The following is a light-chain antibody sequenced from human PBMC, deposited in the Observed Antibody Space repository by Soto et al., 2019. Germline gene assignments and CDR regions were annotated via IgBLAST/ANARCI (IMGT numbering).Light chain of an antibody. J-gene: IGLJ2*01. CDR2: GNN. CDR1: SSNIGAGYD. CDR3: QSYDSSLSGSV. Sequence: QSVLTQPLSLSGAPGQRVTISCTGSSSNIGAGYDVHWYQQFPGTAPKLLMYGNNNRPSGVPDRFSGSKSGTSASLAITGLQAEDEADYYCQSYDSSLSGSVFGGGTKVTVL. V-gene: IGLV1-40*01.